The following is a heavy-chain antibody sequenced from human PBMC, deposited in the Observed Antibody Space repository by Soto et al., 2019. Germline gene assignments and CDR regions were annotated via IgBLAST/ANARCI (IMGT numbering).Heavy chain of an antibody. J-gene: IGHJ4*02. CDR1: GFTFSDYD. Sequence: QVQLVESGGGLVEPGGSLRLSCAASGFTFSDYDMSWVRQAPGKGLEYISYIRSSTSAIFYADSVKGRFTISRDNAKSSLYLQMNSLRAEDTAVYYCAGLRDAYWGQGTLVTVSS. V-gene: IGHV3-11*01. CDR3: AGLRDAY. D-gene: IGHD3-10*01. CDR2: IRSSTSAI.